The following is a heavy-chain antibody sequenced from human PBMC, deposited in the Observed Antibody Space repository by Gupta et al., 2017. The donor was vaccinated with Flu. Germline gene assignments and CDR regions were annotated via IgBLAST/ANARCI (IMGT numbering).Heavy chain of an antibody. Sequence: GRGLVGWATISVGGEITDYSASVKSRFTISRNNYKNKLSLQKNNRRGEETAVFYCAAGPRISGSVYLDTWGQGILVTVSS. CDR2: ISVGGEIT. V-gene: IGHV3-23*01. J-gene: IGHJ4*02. D-gene: IGHD6-19*01. CDR3: AAGPRISGSVYLDT.